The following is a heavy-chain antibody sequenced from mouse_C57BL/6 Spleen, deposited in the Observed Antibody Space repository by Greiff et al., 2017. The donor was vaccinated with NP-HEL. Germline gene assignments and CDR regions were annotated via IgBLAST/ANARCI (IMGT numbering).Heavy chain of an antibody. J-gene: IGHJ2*01. CDR3: ARVRISSFFDY. CDR2: IDPSDSYT. V-gene: IGHV1-59*01. D-gene: IGHD1-1*01. Sequence: VQLQQPGAELVRPGTSVKLSCKASGYTFTSYWMHWVKQRPGQGLEWIGVIDPSDSYTNYNQKFKGKATLTVDTSSSTAYMQLSSLTSEDSAVYYCARVRISSFFDYWGQGTTLTVSS. CDR1: GYTFTSYW.